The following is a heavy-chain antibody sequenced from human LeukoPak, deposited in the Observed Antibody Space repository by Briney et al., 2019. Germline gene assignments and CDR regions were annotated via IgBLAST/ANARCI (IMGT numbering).Heavy chain of an antibody. J-gene: IGHJ6*03. Sequence: SVKVSCKASGGTFSSYAISWVRQGPGQGLEWMGGIIPIFGTANYAQKFQGRVTITTDESTSTAYMELSSLRSEDTAVYYCARAYSSSWYTSSPYYYYYMDVWGKGTTVTVSS. CDR1: GGTFSSYA. CDR2: IIPIFGTA. D-gene: IGHD6-13*01. V-gene: IGHV1-69*05. CDR3: ARAYSSSWYTSSPYYYYYMDV.